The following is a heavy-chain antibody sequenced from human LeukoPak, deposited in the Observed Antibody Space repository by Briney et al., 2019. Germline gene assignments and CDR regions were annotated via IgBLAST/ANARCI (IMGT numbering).Heavy chain of an antibody. Sequence: SETLSLTCTVSGGSISGSYWSWIRHPPGEGLEWIGYIHYSGSTNYNPSLKSRVTISVDTSKNQFSLNVRSVTDADTAVYYCARVDDHGYSDYWGQGTLVTVSS. J-gene: IGHJ4*02. CDR1: GGSISGSY. D-gene: IGHD3-22*01. CDR3: ARVDDHGYSDY. CDR2: IHYSGST. V-gene: IGHV4-59*01.